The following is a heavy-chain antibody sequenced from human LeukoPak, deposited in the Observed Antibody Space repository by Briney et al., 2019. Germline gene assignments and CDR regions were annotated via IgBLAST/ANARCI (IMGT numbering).Heavy chain of an antibody. V-gene: IGHV3-30*02. J-gene: IGHJ6*02. CDR3: AKDMVRGVIYYYYYGMDV. Sequence: GGSLRLSCAASGFTFSSYGMHWVRQAPGKGLEWVAFIRYDGSNKYYADSVKGRFTISRDNSKNTLYLQMNSLRAEDTAVYYCAKDMVRGVIYYYYYGMDVWGQGTTVTVSS. CDR1: GFTFSSYG. D-gene: IGHD3-10*01. CDR2: IRYDGSNK.